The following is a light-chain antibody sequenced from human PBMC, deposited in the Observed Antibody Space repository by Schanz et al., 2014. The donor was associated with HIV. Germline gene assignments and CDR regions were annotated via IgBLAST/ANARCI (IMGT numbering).Light chain of an antibody. CDR1: QSVGNS. J-gene: IGKJ1*01. Sequence: DIVLTQSPATLSLSPGDRATLSCRASQSVGNSLAWYQQIPGRAPRLIIYDASYRATGIPDRFSGSGSGAAGADFTLTISRLEPEDFAVYYCQQYGSSPTWTFGQGTKVEIK. CDR2: DAS. V-gene: IGKV3-20*01. CDR3: QQYGSSPTWT.